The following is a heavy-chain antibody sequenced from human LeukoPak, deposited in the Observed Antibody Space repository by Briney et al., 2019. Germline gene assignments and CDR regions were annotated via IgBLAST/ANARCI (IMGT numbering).Heavy chain of an antibody. CDR2: ISYDGSNK. Sequence: TGGSLRLSCAASGFTFSSYGMHWVRQAPGKGLEWVAVISYDGSNKYYADSVKGRFTISRDNSKNTLYLQMNSLRAEDTAVYYCARDTRGYEGWFDPWGQGTLVTVSS. J-gene: IGHJ5*02. CDR1: GFTFSSYG. D-gene: IGHD5-18*01. V-gene: IGHV3-30*19. CDR3: ARDTRGYEGWFDP.